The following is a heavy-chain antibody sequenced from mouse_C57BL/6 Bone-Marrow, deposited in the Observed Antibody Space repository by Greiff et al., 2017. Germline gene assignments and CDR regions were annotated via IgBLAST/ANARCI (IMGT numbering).Heavy chain of an antibody. D-gene: IGHD1-1*01. CDR2: IYPGDGDT. Sequence: LLESGPELVKPGASVKISCKASGYAFSSSWMNWVKQRPGKGLEWIGRIYPGDGDTNYNGKFKGKATLTADKSSSTAYMQLSSLTSEDSAVYFCARDYYGSAWFAYWGQGTLVTVSA. V-gene: IGHV1-82*01. J-gene: IGHJ3*01. CDR1: GYAFSSSW. CDR3: ARDYYGSAWFAY.